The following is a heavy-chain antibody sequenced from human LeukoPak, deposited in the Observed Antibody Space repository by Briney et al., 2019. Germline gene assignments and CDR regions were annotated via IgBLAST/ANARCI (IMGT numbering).Heavy chain of an antibody. J-gene: IGHJ6*02. CDR1: GGSISSYY. V-gene: IGHV4-59*01. CDR2: IYYSGST. CDR3: ARDLIDYYYGMDF. Sequence: SETLSLTCTVSGGSISSYYWSWIRQPPGKGLEWIGYIYYSGSTNYNPSLKSRVTISVDTSKNQFSLKLSSVTAADTAVYYCARDLIDYYYGMDFWGQGTTVTVSS. D-gene: IGHD3-22*01.